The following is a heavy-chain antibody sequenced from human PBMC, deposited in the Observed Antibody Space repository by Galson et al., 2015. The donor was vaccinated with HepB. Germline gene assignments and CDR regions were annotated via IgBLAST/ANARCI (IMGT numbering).Heavy chain of an antibody. CDR3: AKDRNSTSPGTYGMDV. V-gene: IGHV3-23*01. D-gene: IGHD6-6*01. Sequence: SLRLSCAASGFTFSTYTMSWVRQAPGKGLEWVSAISGSGGTTYYADSVRGRFTISRDNTKRTLYLQVNRLRGEDTALYYCAKDRNSTSPGTYGMDVWGQGTTVTVFS. CDR2: ISGSGGTT. CDR1: GFTFSTYT. J-gene: IGHJ6*02.